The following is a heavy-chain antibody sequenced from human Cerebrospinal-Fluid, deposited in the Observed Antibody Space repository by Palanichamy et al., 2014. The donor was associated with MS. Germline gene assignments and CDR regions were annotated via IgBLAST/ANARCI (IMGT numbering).Heavy chain of an antibody. CDR3: ARTYFYGSENRQEYDWFDP. J-gene: IGHJ5*02. Sequence: QVQLVQSGGEVKKPGASVKVSCKTSGYSFSSYGISWVRQAPGQGLEWMGWISTFNGKKNSAQTLRGRLTMTTDTSTSTAYMELRNLRSDDTAVYYCARTYFYGSENRQEYDWFDPWGQGTLVTVSS. CDR2: ISTFNGKK. V-gene: IGHV1-18*01. D-gene: IGHD4-17*01. CDR1: GYSFSSYG.